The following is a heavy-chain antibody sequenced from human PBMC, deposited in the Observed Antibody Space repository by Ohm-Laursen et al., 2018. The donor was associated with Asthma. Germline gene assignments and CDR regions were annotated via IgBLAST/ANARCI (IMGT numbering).Heavy chain of an antibody. CDR3: AREVWDIVVVPAAKWFDP. CDR1: GFTFSSYA. J-gene: IGHJ5*02. V-gene: IGHV3-23*01. D-gene: IGHD2-2*01. Sequence: SLRLSCTASGFTFSSYAMNWVRQAPGKGLEWVSLISGSGGSRYYADSVKGRFTISRDNSKNTLYLQMNSLRAEDTAVYYCAREVWDIVVVPAAKWFDPWGQGTLVTVSS. CDR2: ISGSGGSR.